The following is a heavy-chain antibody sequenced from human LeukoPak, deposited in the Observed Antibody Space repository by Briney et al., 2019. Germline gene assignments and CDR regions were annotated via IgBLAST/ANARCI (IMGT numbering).Heavy chain of an antibody. D-gene: IGHD3-16*02. Sequence: SETLSLTCTVSGGSISSSSYYWGWIRQPPGKGLEWIGSIYYSGSTNYNPSLKSRVTISVDTSKNQFSLKLSSVTAADTAVYYCARGGYDYVWGSYRPKYYFDYWGQGTLVTVSS. CDR2: IYYSGST. J-gene: IGHJ4*02. V-gene: IGHV4-39*07. CDR3: ARGGYDYVWGSYRPKYYFDY. CDR1: GGSISSSSYY.